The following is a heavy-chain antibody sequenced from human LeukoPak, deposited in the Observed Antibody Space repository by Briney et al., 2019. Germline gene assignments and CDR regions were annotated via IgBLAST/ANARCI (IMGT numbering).Heavy chain of an antibody. D-gene: IGHD1-26*01. J-gene: IGHJ6*03. CDR2: INPNSGGT. Sequence: ASVKVSCKASGCTFTGYYMHWVRQAPGQGLEWMGWINPNSGGTNYAQKFQGRVTMTRDTSISTAYMELSRLRSDDTAVYYCARTGSGYYYYYMDVWGKGTTVTVSS. V-gene: IGHV1-2*02. CDR1: GCTFTGYY. CDR3: ARTGSGYYYYYMDV.